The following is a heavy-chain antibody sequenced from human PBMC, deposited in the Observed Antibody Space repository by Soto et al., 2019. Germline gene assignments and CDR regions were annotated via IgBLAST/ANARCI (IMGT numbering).Heavy chain of an antibody. J-gene: IGHJ5*02. V-gene: IGHV5-51*01. Sequence: GESLKISCKASGYSFTNYWIGWVRQMPGKGLEWMGSIYPAYSDTRYSPSFQGQVTISADKSISTAYLQWSSLKASDTAMYYCARHDVCSTPICHNWFDPWGQGTLVTV. D-gene: IGHD2-2*01. CDR3: ARHDVCSTPICHNWFDP. CDR2: IYPAYSDT. CDR1: GYSFTNYW.